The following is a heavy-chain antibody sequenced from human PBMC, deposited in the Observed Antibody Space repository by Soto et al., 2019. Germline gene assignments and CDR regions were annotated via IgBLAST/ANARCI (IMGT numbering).Heavy chain of an antibody. CDR2: ISSSGSTI. D-gene: IGHD2-2*01. CDR3: ARDCSSTSCYLYGMDV. J-gene: IGHJ6*02. V-gene: IGHV3-48*03. Sequence: EVQLVESGGGLVQPGGSLRLSCAASGFTFSSYEMNWVRQAPGKGLEWVSYISSSGSTIYYADSVKGRFTISRDNAKNSLYLQMNSLRAEDTAVYYCARDCSSTSCYLYGMDVWGQGTTVTVSS. CDR1: GFTFSSYE.